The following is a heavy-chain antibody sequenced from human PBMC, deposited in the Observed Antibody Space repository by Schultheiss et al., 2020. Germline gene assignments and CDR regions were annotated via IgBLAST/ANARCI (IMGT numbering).Heavy chain of an antibody. CDR1: GGSISSGSYY. J-gene: IGHJ4*02. CDR3: ARATGYSSKVDY. V-gene: IGHV4-61*02. CDR2: IYTSGST. D-gene: IGHD6-13*01. Sequence: SETLSLTCTVSGGSISSGSYYWSWIRQPAGKGLEWIGRIYTSGSTNYNPSLRSRVTISVDTSKNQFSLKLSSVTAADTAVYYCARATGYSSKVDYWGQGTLVTVSS.